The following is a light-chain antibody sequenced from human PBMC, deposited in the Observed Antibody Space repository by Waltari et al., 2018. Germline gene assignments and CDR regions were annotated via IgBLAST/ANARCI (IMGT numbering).Light chain of an antibody. Sequence: QSALTQPPSASGSPGPSVTISCTGTSSDIGGYNYVSWYQQHPGKAPKLMIYEVSKRPSGVPDRFSGSKSGNTASLTVSGLQAEDEADFYCSSYAGSNNPWVFGGGTKLTVL. J-gene: IGLJ3*02. CDR2: EVS. CDR1: SSDIGGYNY. V-gene: IGLV2-8*01. CDR3: SSYAGSNNPWV.